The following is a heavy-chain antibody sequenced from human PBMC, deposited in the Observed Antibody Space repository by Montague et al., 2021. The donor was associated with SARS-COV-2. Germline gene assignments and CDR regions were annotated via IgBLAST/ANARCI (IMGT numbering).Heavy chain of an antibody. CDR3: AHLIRYYDIFTGIPFDY. CDR1: GFSLSTPNVG. J-gene: IGHJ4*02. CDR2: IYSNDEK. V-gene: IGHV2-5*01. D-gene: IGHD3-9*01. Sequence: PALVKPTQTLTLTRTFSGFSLSTPNVGVGWIRQPPGKALEWVAVIYSNDEKRYSPSLRNRLTITKDTAKNQVVLSLTYVGPVDTATYYCAHLIRYYDIFTGIPFDYWGQGSQVTVSS.